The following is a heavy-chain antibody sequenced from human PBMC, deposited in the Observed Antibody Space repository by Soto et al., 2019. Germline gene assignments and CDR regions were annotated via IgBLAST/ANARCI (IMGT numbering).Heavy chain of an antibody. CDR3: ARERSSSGMFDY. CDR1: GGSISSGGYY. D-gene: IGHD6-6*01. Sequence: PSETLSLTCTVSGGSISSGGYYWSWIRQHPGKGLEWIGYIYYSGSTYYNPSLKSRVTISVDTSKNQFSLKLSSVTAADTAVYYCARERSSSGMFDYWGQGTLVTVSS. V-gene: IGHV4-31*03. CDR2: IYYSGST. J-gene: IGHJ4*02.